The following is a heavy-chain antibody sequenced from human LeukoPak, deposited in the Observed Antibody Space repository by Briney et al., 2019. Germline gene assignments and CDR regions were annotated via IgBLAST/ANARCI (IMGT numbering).Heavy chain of an antibody. J-gene: IGHJ4*02. Sequence: SETLSLTCTVSGDSISTYYWSWSRQPPGKGLEWIGYMYYSGSTNYNPSLKSRVTISLHTPKNQFPLRLNSVTAADTAVYYCARGVAGYGPYDYWGQGTLVTVSS. V-gene: IGHV4-59*01. CDR1: GDSISTYY. CDR2: MYYSGST. D-gene: IGHD5-12*01. CDR3: ARGVAGYGPYDY.